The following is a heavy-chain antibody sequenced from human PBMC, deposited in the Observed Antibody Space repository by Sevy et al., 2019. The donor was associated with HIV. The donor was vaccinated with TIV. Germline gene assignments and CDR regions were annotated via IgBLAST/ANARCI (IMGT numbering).Heavy chain of an antibody. D-gene: IGHD3-22*01. CDR1: GYTFTSYD. CDR2: MNPNSGNT. CDR3: ARAYYYDSSGYYNTHYYYYGMDV. J-gene: IGHJ6*02. V-gene: IGHV1-8*01. Sequence: ASVKVSCKASGYTFTSYDINWVRQATGQGLEWMGWMNPNSGNTGYAQKFQGRVTMTRNTSISTAYMGLSSLRSEDTAVYYCARAYYYDSSGYYNTHYYYYGMDVWGQGTTVTVSS.